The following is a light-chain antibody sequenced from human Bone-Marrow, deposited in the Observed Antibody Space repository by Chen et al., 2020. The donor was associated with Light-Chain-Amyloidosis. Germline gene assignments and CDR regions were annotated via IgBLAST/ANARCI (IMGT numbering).Light chain of an antibody. CDR3: QSADSSGTYEVI. CDR2: RDT. CDR1: DLPTKY. Sequence: SYELTQPPSVSVSPGQTARITCSGDDLPTKYAYWYQQQPGQAPVLVIHRDTGRPSGISERFSGSSSGTTATLTISGVQAEDEADYHCQSADSSGTYEVIFGGGTKLTVL. V-gene: IGLV3-25*03. J-gene: IGLJ2*01.